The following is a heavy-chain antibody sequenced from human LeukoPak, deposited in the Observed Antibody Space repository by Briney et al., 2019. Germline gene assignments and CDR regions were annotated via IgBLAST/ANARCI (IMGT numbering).Heavy chain of an antibody. Sequence: SRPTLLDSTQTLTLTCTFSGFSLSTSGVGVGWIRQPPGKAPEWLAVIYWNDAKRYIASLKSRLTVTKDTSKNQMVLTVTNMDPVDAATYYCAHRLYRGNYYGDYDYWRQARNVTVSS. D-gene: IGHD1-26*01. V-gene: IGHV2-5*01. CDR1: GFSLSTSGVG. CDR3: AHRLYRGNYYGDYDY. J-gene: IGHJ4*02. CDR2: IYWNDAK.